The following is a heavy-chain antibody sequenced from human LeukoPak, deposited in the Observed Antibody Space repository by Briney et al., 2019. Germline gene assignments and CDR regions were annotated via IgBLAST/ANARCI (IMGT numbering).Heavy chain of an antibody. Sequence: GASVKVSCKASGYTFTSYYMHWVRQAPGQGLEWMGIINPSGGSTSYAQKFQGRVTMTRDTSTSTVYMELRSLRSDDTAVYYCARDSYYYDSSGYHDDAFDIWGQGTMVTVSS. V-gene: IGHV1-46*01. D-gene: IGHD3-22*01. CDR1: GYTFTSYY. J-gene: IGHJ3*02. CDR2: INPSGGST. CDR3: ARDSYYYDSSGYHDDAFDI.